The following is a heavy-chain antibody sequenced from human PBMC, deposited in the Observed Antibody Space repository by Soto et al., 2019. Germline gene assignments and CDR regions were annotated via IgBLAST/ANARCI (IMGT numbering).Heavy chain of an antibody. V-gene: IGHV4-59*01. CDR3: ARLYYDYVWGSFRPDYYCVY. Sequence: QVQLQESGPGLVKPSETLSLTCTVSGGSISSYYWSWIRQPPGKGLEWIGYIYYSGSTNYNPSLKSRVTISVDTSKNQFSLKLSSVTAADTAVYYCARLYYDYVWGSFRPDYYCVYLGQGTLVTVSS. D-gene: IGHD3-16*02. CDR1: GGSISSYY. J-gene: IGHJ4*02. CDR2: IYYSGST.